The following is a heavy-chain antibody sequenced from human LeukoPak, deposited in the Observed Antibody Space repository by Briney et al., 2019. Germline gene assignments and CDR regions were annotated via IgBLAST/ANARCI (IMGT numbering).Heavy chain of an antibody. CDR2: IKQDGSEK. J-gene: IGHJ4*02. CDR1: GFTFSSYW. CDR3: ARDSGNWPYYFDY. D-gene: IGHD1-1*01. V-gene: IGHV3-7*03. Sequence: RAGGSLRLSCAASGFTFSSYWMNWVRQAPGKGLEWVANIKQDGSEKYYVDSVKGRFTISRDNAKNSLYLQMNSLRAEDTAVYYCARDSGNWPYYFDYWGQGTLVTVSS.